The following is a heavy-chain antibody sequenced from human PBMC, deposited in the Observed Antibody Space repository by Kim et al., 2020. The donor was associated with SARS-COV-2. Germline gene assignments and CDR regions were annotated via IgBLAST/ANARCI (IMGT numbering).Heavy chain of an antibody. CDR3: ATGAFPIFDY. CDR2: ET. V-gene: IGHV1-24*01. Sequence: ETNYAQKFQGRVTMTEDTSTDTAYMGLSSLRSEETAVYYCATGAFPIFDYWGQGTLVTVSS. J-gene: IGHJ4*02.